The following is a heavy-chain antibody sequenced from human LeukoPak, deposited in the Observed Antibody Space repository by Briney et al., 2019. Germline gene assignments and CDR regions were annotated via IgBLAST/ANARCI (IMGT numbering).Heavy chain of an antibody. CDR1: GFTFNNYA. J-gene: IGHJ4*02. CDR3: AEAPLGRCTGVICYYFDY. Sequence: GGSLRLSCAASGFTFNNYAMSWVRQAPGKGLEWVSAISGSDAGTYYADSVKGRFTISRDNSKNTLYLQMNSLRDEDVSVYYRAEAPLGRCTGVICYYFDYWGQGTLVTVSS. D-gene: IGHD2-15*01. CDR2: ISGSDAGT. V-gene: IGHV3-23*01.